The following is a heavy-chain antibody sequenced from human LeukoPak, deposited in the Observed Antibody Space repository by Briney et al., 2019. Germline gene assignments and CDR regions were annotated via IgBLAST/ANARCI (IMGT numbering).Heavy chain of an antibody. Sequence: PGGSLRLSCAASGFTLSSYWMSWVRQAPGKGLEWVAHTKHDGSEKYYVDSVKGRFTISRDNAQNSLYLQMSSLRVEDTALYYCARLITSEAGRGMDVWGQGTTVTVSS. D-gene: IGHD1-14*01. CDR3: ARLITSEAGRGMDV. V-gene: IGHV3-7*01. CDR2: TKHDGSEK. J-gene: IGHJ6*02. CDR1: GFTLSSYW.